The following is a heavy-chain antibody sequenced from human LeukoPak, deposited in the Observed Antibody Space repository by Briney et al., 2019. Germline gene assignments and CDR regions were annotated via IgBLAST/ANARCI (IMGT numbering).Heavy chain of an antibody. Sequence: GESLKISCKGSGSTFTTYWIGWVRQMPGKGLEWMGIIYPGDSDTRYSPSFQGQVTISADKSISTAYLQWSSLKASDTAMYYCARQVSSGWYYFDYWGQGTLVTVSS. CDR3: ARQVSSGWYYFDY. CDR1: GSTFTTYW. V-gene: IGHV5-51*01. CDR2: IYPGDSDT. D-gene: IGHD6-19*01. J-gene: IGHJ4*02.